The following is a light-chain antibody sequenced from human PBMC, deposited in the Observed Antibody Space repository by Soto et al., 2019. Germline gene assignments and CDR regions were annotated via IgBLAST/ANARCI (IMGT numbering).Light chain of an antibody. Sequence: DIQLTQSPSYECQPVVDRVTITCRASQGISSWLAWYQQKPGKAPKLLIYAASSWQSGVPARLSGSGSGTDFTLTISSLQPEDFAAYYCQQANSFPSTFGQGTRLDIK. CDR2: AAS. CDR1: QGISSW. CDR3: QQANSFPST. V-gene: IGKV1-12*01. J-gene: IGKJ5*01.